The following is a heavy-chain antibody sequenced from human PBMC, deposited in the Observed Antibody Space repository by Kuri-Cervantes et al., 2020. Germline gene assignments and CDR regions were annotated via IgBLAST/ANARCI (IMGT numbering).Heavy chain of an antibody. CDR3: ARVRGYCSSTSCYTDWFDP. CDR1: GFTFSSYG. J-gene: IGHJ5*02. Sequence: GESLKISCAASGFTFSSYGMHWVRQAPGKGLEWVSVIYSGGSTYYADSVKGRFTISRDNSKNTLYLQMNSLRAEDTAVYYCARVRGYCSSTSCYTDWFDPWGQGTLVTVSS. CDR2: IYSGGST. V-gene: IGHV3-53*01. D-gene: IGHD2-2*02.